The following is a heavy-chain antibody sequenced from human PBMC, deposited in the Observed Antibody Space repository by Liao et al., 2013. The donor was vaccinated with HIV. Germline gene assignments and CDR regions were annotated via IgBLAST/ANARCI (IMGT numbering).Heavy chain of an antibody. CDR1: GASMTNNY. Sequence: QVQLQESGPGLVKPSETLSLTCTVSGASMTNNYWTWIRQTSGKGLEWIGYIYFTGSTNYSPSLKSRVTISVDTSKNQFSLKLSSVTAADTAVYYCARGLLELNEPYEHWGPGTLVTVSS. CDR3: ARGLLELNEPYEH. J-gene: IGHJ1*01. CDR2: IYFTGST. V-gene: IGHV4-59*01. D-gene: IGHD3-3*01.